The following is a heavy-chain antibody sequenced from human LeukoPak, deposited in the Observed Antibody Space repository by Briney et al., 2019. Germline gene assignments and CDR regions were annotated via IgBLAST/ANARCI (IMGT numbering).Heavy chain of an antibody. J-gene: IGHJ5*02. CDR2: ISYDGSNK. CDR1: GFTFSSYG. V-gene: IGHV3-30*18. Sequence: GGSLRLSCAASGFTFSSYGMHWVRQAPGKGLEWVAVISYDGSNKYYADSVKGRFTISRDNSKNTLYLQMNSLRAEDTAVYYCAKDAYSSARGWFDPWGQGTLVTVSS. D-gene: IGHD6-19*01. CDR3: AKDAYSSARGWFDP.